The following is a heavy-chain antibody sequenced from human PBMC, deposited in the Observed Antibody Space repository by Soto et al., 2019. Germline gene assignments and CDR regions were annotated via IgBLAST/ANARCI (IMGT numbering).Heavy chain of an antibody. CDR1: GGSITTGGYY. V-gene: IGHV4-31*03. D-gene: IGHD2-15*01. Sequence: SETLSLTCTVSGGSITTGGYYWSWIRQLPGKGLEWIGHRYYSESTYYNPSLKSRVSISLDTSKNQFSLKLSFVTAADTAMYYCARTKCSGGSCYSWSLDYWRQGTPVTVPS. CDR3: ARTKCSGGSCYSWSLDY. J-gene: IGHJ4*02. CDR2: RYYSEST.